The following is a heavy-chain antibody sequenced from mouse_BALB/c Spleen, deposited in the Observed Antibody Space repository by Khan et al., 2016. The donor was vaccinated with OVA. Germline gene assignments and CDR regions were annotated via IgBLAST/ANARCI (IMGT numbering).Heavy chain of an antibody. CDR2: INPHIGET. J-gene: IGHJ2*01. D-gene: IGHD1-1*01. CDR1: GYSFTGYF. CDR3: ARAYGSDFDY. Sequence: VRLQQSGPELVKPGASVKISCKASGYSFTGYFMNWVMQSHGKSLEWIGRINPHIGETFYNQKFRDKATLTVDESSSTAHIELRSLASEDSAVYYCARAYGSDFDYWGQGTTLTVSS. V-gene: IGHV1-20*02.